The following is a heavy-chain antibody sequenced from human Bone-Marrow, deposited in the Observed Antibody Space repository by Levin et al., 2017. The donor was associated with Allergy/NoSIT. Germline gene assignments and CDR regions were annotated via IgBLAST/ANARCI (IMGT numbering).Heavy chain of an antibody. D-gene: IGHD3-3*01. V-gene: IGHV4-59*01. CDR1: GGSISSYY. Sequence: SETLSLTCTVSGGSISSYYWSWIRQPPGKGLEWIGYIYYSGSTNYNPSLKSRVTISVDTSKNQFSLKLSSVTAADTAVYYCARGYGLRFLEWLPRYGMDVWGQGTTVTVSS. J-gene: IGHJ6*02. CDR3: ARGYGLRFLEWLPRYGMDV. CDR2: IYYSGST.